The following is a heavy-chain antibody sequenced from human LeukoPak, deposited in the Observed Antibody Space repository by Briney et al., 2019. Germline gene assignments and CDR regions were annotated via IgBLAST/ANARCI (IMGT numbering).Heavy chain of an antibody. CDR3: ARFYDYVWGSYRRPDY. V-gene: IGHV4-39*07. D-gene: IGHD3-16*02. Sequence: SETLSLTCTVSGGSISSSSYYWGWIRQPPGKGLEWIGSIYYSGSTYYNPSLKSRVTISVDTSKNQFSLKLSSVTAADTAVYYCARFYDYVWGSYRRPDYWGQGTLVTVSS. CDR2: IYYSGST. J-gene: IGHJ4*02. CDR1: GGSISSSSYY.